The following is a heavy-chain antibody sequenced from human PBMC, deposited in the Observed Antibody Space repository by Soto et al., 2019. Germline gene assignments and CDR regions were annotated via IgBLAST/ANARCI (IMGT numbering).Heavy chain of an antibody. D-gene: IGHD2-15*01. CDR3: ARGDCTGAYCYSWPFNYGVDV. Sequence: QVQLVESVGGVVQPGGSLRLSCTTSGFTFNTYGMYWVRQAPGKGLEWVAIIWYDGSNKYYGDSVKGRFTISRDNSKNTLYLQMNSLRAEDTALYYCARGDCTGAYCYSWPFNYGVDVWGQGTTVTVSS. CDR2: IWYDGSNK. CDR1: GFTFNTYG. J-gene: IGHJ6*02. V-gene: IGHV3-33*08.